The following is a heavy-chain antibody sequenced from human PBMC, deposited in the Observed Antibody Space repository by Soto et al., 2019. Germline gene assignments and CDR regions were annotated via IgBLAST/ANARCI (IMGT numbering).Heavy chain of an antibody. J-gene: IGHJ4*02. CDR2: IIPVFRTS. Sequence: QVQLVQSGAELKKPGSSVKVSCSASGVTFSSYAFTWVRQAPGQGLEWMGNIIPVFRTSNYAQGFQGRLTISADESTTTIYMELSSLRSEETAVYFCAKEGSWDGGGGESWGQGTLVIVSS. CDR1: GVTFSSYA. CDR3: AKEGSWDGGGGES. D-gene: IGHD3-16*01. V-gene: IGHV1-69*18.